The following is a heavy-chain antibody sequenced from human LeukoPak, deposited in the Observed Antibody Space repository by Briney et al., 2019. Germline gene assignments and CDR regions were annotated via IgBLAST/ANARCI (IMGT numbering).Heavy chain of an antibody. CDR2: IYPGDSDT. D-gene: IGHD2-15*01. CDR3: ARSQGYCSGGSCLQGDWFDP. J-gene: IGHJ5*02. Sequence: GESLKISCKASGYSFTNYWIGWVRQMPGKGLEWMGIIYPGDSDTRYSPSFRGQVTISADKSISTAYLQWGSLKASDSAMYYCARSQGYCSGGSCLQGDWFDPWGQGTLVTVSS. CDR1: GYSFTNYW. V-gene: IGHV5-51*01.